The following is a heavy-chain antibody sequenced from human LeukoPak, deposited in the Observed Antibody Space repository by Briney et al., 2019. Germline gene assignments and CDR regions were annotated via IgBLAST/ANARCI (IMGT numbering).Heavy chain of an antibody. V-gene: IGHV3-23*01. CDR2: IITGDGRT. CDR1: GFTFNNYA. Sequence: GGSLRLSCAASGFTFNNYAMSWVRQAPGKGLEWVSTIITGDGRTYYAGSVKGRFTISRDNPMNTLYLQMNSLRAEDTAVYYCANRARNENHYFDCWGQGTPVTVSS. D-gene: IGHD2/OR15-2a*01. J-gene: IGHJ4*02. CDR3: ANRARNENHYFDC.